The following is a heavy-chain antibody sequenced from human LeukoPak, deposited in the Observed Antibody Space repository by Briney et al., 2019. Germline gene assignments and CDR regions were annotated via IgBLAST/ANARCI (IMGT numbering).Heavy chain of an antibody. D-gene: IGHD3-16*01. CDR3: TRDRFYVWFDP. CDR1: GFSFSNYG. Sequence: QSGGSLRLSCAASGFSFSNYGMSWVRQAPGKGLEWVSAISGSGAVTYYADSVKGRFTISRDNSKNTVYLQMNSLKTEDTAVYYCTRDRFYVWFDPWGQGTLVTVSS. CDR2: ISGSGAVT. J-gene: IGHJ5*02. V-gene: IGHV3-23*01.